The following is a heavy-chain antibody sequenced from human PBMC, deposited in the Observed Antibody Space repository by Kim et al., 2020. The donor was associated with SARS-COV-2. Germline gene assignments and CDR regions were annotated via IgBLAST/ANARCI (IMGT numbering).Heavy chain of an antibody. D-gene: IGHD6-19*01. J-gene: IGHJ4*02. CDR3: AKDQWLVLGFGFDY. CDR2: ISYDGSNK. CDR1: GFTFSSYG. V-gene: IGHV3-30*18. Sequence: GGSLRLSCAASGFTFSSYGIHWVRQAPGKGLEWVAVISYDGSNKYYADSVKGRFTISRDNSKNTLYLQMNSLRAEDTAVYYCAKDQWLVLGFGFDYWGQGTLVTVSS.